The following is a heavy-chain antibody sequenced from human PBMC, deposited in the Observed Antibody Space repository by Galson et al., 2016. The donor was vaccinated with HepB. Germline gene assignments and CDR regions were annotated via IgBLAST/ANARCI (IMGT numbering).Heavy chain of an antibody. Sequence: CAISGDSVSSKSAAWNWIRQSPSRGLECLGRTYFRSKWYNDYALSVKSRIIISPDTSNNQLSLQLNSVTPEDTAVYYCVRGLYGSANYYYHGLDVWGQGTTVIVSS. D-gene: IGHD3-10*01. CDR2: TYFRSKWYN. V-gene: IGHV6-1*01. CDR3: VRGLYGSANYYYHGLDV. CDR1: GDSVSSKSAA. J-gene: IGHJ6*02.